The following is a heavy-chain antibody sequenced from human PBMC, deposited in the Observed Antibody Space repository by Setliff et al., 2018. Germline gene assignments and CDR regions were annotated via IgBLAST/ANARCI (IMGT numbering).Heavy chain of an antibody. D-gene: IGHD2-15*01. Sequence: SVKVSCKASGGTFSSYAIDWVRQAPGQGLEWMGGIIPMFGTTNYAQRFRGRVTITADESTATAYLELSSLRSEDTAVYYCARVRDCSGGICHRGFHHYMDVWGEGTTVTVSS. CDR1: GGTFSSYA. CDR3: ARVRDCSGGICHRGFHHYMDV. CDR2: IIPMFGTT. J-gene: IGHJ6*03. V-gene: IGHV1-69*13.